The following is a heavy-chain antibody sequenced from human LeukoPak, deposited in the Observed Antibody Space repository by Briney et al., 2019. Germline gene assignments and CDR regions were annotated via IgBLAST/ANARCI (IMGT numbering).Heavy chain of an antibody. J-gene: IGHJ4*02. CDR1: GYTFTGYY. CDR3: ATHGGIAVDGTLFDY. CDR2: INPNSGGT. V-gene: IGHV1-2*06. Sequence: ASVKVSCKASGYTFTGYYIHWVRQAPGQGLEWMGRINPNSGGTNYARKFQCRVTMTRDTSISTAYMELSRLRSDDTAVYYCATHGGIAVDGTLFDYWGQGTLVTVSS. D-gene: IGHD6-13*01.